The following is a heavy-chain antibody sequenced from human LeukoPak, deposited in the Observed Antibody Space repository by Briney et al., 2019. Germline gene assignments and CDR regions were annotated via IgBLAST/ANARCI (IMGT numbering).Heavy chain of an antibody. CDR3: AKDGDYDSVGH. D-gene: IGHD3-22*01. V-gene: IGHV3-30-3*01. Sequence: GRSLRLSCAASGFTFSSYAMHWVRQAPGKGLEWVAVISYDGSNKYYADSVKGRFTISRDNSKNTLYLQMNSLRAEDTAVYYCAKDGDYDSVGHWGQGTLVTVSS. CDR2: ISYDGSNK. CDR1: GFTFSSYA. J-gene: IGHJ1*01.